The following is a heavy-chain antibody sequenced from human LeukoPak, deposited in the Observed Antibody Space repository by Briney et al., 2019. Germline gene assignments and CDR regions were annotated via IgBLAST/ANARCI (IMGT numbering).Heavy chain of an antibody. Sequence: PGGSLRLSCAAAGLTFSTNSMNWVRQAPGKGLEWVSEISGSGGSTYYADSVKGRFTISRDNSKNTLYLQMNSLRVEDTAVYYCAKYIVGSMVRGVIGYWGQGTLVTVSS. V-gene: IGHV3-23*01. D-gene: IGHD3-10*01. CDR3: AKYIVGSMVRGVIGY. CDR2: ISGSGGST. J-gene: IGHJ4*02. CDR1: GLTFSTNS.